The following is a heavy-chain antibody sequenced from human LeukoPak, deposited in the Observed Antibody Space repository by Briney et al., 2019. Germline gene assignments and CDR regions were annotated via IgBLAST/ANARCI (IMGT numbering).Heavy chain of an antibody. V-gene: IGHV3-21*01. CDR2: ISSSSSSI. CDR1: GFTFSSYN. J-gene: IGHJ4*02. Sequence: GGSLRLSCAASGFTFSSYNMNWLRRAPGKGLEWVSSISSSSSSIYYVDSVKGRFTISRDNAKNSLYLQMNSLRAEDTAVYYCARGHSSSWYYFDYWGQGTLVTVSS. CDR3: ARGHSSSWYYFDY. D-gene: IGHD6-13*01.